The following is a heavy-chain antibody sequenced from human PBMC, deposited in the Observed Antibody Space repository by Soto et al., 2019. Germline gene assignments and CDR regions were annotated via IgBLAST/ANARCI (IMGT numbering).Heavy chain of an antibody. J-gene: IGHJ4*02. V-gene: IGHV3-30-3*01. CDR2: ISYDGSNK. CDR1: GFTFSSYA. Sequence: ESGGGVVQPGRSLRLSCAASGFTFSSYAMHWVRQAPGKGLEWVAVISYDGSNKYYADSVKGRFTISRDNSKNTLYLQMNSLRAEDTAVYYCARLNAGCSGGSCYPAELDYWGQGTLVTVSS. D-gene: IGHD2-15*01. CDR3: ARLNAGCSGGSCYPAELDY.